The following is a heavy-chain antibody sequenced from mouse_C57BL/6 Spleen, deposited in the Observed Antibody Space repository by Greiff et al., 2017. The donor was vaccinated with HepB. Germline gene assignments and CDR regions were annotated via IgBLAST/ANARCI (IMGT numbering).Heavy chain of an antibody. CDR3: ARGSDGNFYYYAMDY. CDR1: GYTFTSYW. CDR2: IYPGSGST. V-gene: IGHV1-55*01. D-gene: IGHD2-1*01. J-gene: IGHJ4*01. Sequence: QVQLQQPGAELVKPGASVKMSCKASGYTFTSYWITWVKQRPGQGLEWIGDIYPGSGSTNYNEKFKSKATLTVDTSSSTAYMQLSSLTSEDSAVYYCARGSDGNFYYYAMDYWGQGTSVTVSS.